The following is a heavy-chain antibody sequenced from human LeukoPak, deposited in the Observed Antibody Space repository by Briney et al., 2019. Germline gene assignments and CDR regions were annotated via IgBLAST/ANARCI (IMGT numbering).Heavy chain of an antibody. Sequence: SETLSLTCTVSGGSISSNSHYWGWIRQSPGTGLEWIGSIYYSGTTYYNPSLKSRVTISIDTSKNQFSLKLTSVTAADTAVYYCARHARYCSSTSCDMDVWGKGTTVTVSS. J-gene: IGHJ6*03. CDR2: IYYSGTT. CDR3: ARHARYCSSTSCDMDV. CDR1: GGSISSNSHY. D-gene: IGHD2-2*01. V-gene: IGHV4-39*07.